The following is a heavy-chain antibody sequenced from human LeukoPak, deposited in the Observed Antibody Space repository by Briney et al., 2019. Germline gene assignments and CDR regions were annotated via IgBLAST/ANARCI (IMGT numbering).Heavy chain of an antibody. V-gene: IGHV3-23*01. Sequence: GGSLRLSCPASGLTFSNYAMSWVRQAPGKGLEWVSSITGAGDNTYYADSVQGRFTISRDNSKSTLCLQMNSLRAEDTAVYYCAKQLGYCSDGSCYFPYWGQGTLVTVSS. D-gene: IGHD2-15*01. CDR2: ITGAGDNT. CDR3: AKQLGYCSDGSCYFPY. CDR1: GLTFSNYA. J-gene: IGHJ4*02.